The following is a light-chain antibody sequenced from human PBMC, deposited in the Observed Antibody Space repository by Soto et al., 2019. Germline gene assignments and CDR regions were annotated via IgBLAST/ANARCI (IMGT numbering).Light chain of an antibody. Sequence: DIVMTQSPATLSVSPGERATLSCRASQSVSSNLAWYQQKPGQAPRLLIYGASTRATGIPARFSGSGSGTEFTLTISSLQSEDFAVYYCQQYNYWWTFGQGTRLEIK. V-gene: IGKV3-15*01. CDR2: GAS. J-gene: IGKJ5*01. CDR3: QQYNYWWT. CDR1: QSVSSN.